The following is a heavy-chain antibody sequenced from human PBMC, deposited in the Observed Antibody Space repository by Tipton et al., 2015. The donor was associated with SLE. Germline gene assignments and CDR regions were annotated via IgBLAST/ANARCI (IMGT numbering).Heavy chain of an antibody. CDR3: ARLNFWSHYPRYFDY. CDR2: IYPGDSDT. V-gene: IGHV5-51*03. D-gene: IGHD3-3*01. J-gene: IGHJ4*02. Sequence: QLVQSGAEVKEPGESLKISCKVSAYSFTNYWIGWVRQMPGKGPEWMGIIYPGDSDTRYSPSFEGQVTISADKSINTAYLQWSSLKASDTAMYYCARLNFWSHYPRYFDYWGQGTLVTVSS. CDR1: AYSFTNYW.